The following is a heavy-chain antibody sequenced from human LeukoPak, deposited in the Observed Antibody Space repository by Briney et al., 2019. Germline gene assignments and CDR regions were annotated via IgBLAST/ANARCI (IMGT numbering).Heavy chain of an antibody. J-gene: IGHJ4*02. D-gene: IGHD2-15*01. CDR3: ARDLCSGGSCYSVGIDY. V-gene: IGHV1-46*01. CDR2: INPSGGST. CDR1: GYTFTSYY. Sequence: GASVKVSCKASGYTFTSYYMHGVRQAPGQGLEWMGIINPSGGSTSYAQKFQGRVTMTRDTSTSTVYMELSSLRSEDTAVYYCARDLCSGGSCYSVGIDYWGQGTLVTVSS.